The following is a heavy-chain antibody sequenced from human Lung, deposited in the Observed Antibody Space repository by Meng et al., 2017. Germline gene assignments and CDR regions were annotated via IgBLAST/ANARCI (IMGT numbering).Heavy chain of an antibody. CDR1: GVTFSSYG. CDR2: IWYDGSNK. Sequence: QVQLAESGGGVVQLGRSLRLSRAASGVTFSSYGMHWVRQALGKGLVWVAVIWYDGSNKYYADSVKGRFTISRDNSKNTLYLQMNSLRAEDTAVYYCARGRYSSSSAVVDYWGQGTLVTVSS. V-gene: IGHV3-33*01. CDR3: ARGRYSSSSAVVDY. J-gene: IGHJ4*02. D-gene: IGHD6-13*01.